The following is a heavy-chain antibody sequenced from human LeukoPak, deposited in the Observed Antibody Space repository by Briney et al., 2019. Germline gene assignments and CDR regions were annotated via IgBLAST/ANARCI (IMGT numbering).Heavy chain of an antibody. D-gene: IGHD6-19*01. J-gene: IGHJ4*02. V-gene: IGHV3-30*02. CDR1: GIIFSSYG. CDR3: AQKYSSGWYDKGFDY. Sequence: GGSLRLSCTVSGIIFSSYGMHWVRQAPGKGLEWVAFIRYDGSHKYYADSVKGRFTISRDNSKNTLYLQMNSLTAEDTAVYYCAQKYSSGWYDKGFDYWGQGTLVTVSS. CDR2: IRYDGSHK.